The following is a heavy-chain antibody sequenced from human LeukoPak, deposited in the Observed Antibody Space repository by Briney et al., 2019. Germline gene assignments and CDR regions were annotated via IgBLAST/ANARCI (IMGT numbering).Heavy chain of an antibody. CDR3: ARGPFSSSWSDFDY. D-gene: IGHD6-13*01. J-gene: IGHJ4*02. Sequence: NPGGSLTLSCAASGFTFSDYSLNWVRQAPGKGLEWVSCISGDSRYIYYADSVKGRSTISRDNAQNSLYLHMNSLRAEDTAVYYCARGPFSSSWSDFDYRGQGTLVTVSS. CDR2: ISGDSRYI. V-gene: IGHV3-21*06. CDR1: GFTFSDYS.